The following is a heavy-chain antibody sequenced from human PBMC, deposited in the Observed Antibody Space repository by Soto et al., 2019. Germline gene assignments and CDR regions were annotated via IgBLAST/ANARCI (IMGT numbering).Heavy chain of an antibody. CDR2: ISGSGGST. V-gene: IGHV3-23*01. Sequence: EVQLLESGGGLVQPGGSLRLSCAASGFTFSSYVMSWVRQAPGKGLEWVSAISGSGGSTYYADSVKGRFTISRDNSKNTLYLQMNSLRAEDTAVYYCAKDGGSSGWYNWFDPWGQGTLVTVSS. J-gene: IGHJ5*02. CDR3: AKDGGSSGWYNWFDP. CDR1: GFTFSSYV. D-gene: IGHD6-19*01.